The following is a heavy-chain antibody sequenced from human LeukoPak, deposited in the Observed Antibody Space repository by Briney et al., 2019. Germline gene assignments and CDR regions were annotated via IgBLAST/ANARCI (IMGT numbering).Heavy chain of an antibody. D-gene: IGHD3-22*01. CDR1: GGSFSGYY. V-gene: IGHV4-34*01. CDR2: INHSGST. J-gene: IGHJ1*01. CDR3: ARGRDYDSSGSSTKNYFQH. Sequence: ASETLSLTCAVYGGSFSGYYWSWIRQPPGKGLEWIGEINHSGSTNYNPSLKSRVTISVDTSKNQFSLKLSSVTDADTVVYYCARGRDYDSSGSSTKNYFQHWGQGTLVTVSS.